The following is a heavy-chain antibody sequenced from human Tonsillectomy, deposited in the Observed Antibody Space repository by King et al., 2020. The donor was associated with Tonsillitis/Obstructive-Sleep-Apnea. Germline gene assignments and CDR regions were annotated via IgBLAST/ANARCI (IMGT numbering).Heavy chain of an antibody. CDR2: IFYSGST. V-gene: IGHV4-59*01. CDR3: ARDHCSSTSCYGNYYYMDV. D-gene: IGHD2-2*01. J-gene: IGHJ6*03. Sequence: VQLQESGPGLVKPSETLSLTCTVSGGSISSYYWSWIRQPPGKGLEWIGYIFYSGSTNYNPSLKSRVTISLDTSKNQFSLKLSSVTAADTAVYYCARDHCSSTSCYGNYYYMDVWGKGTTVTVSS. CDR1: GGSISSYY.